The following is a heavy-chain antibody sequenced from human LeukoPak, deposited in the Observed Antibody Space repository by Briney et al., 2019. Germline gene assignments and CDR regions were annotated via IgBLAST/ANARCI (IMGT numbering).Heavy chain of an antibody. V-gene: IGHV4-59*08. CDR1: GGSISSYY. Sequence: SETLSLTCTVSGGSISSYYWSWIRQPPGKGLEWIGYIYYSGSTNYNPSLKSRVTISVDTSKNQFSLKLSSVTAADTAVYYCARLDWNYYDSSGYFDYWGQGTLVTVSS. J-gene: IGHJ4*02. CDR2: IYYSGST. D-gene: IGHD3-22*01. CDR3: ARLDWNYYDSSGYFDY.